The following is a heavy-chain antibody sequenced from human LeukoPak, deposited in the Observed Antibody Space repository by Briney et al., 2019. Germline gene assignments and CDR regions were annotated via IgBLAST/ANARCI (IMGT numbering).Heavy chain of an antibody. CDR2: ISSSSSYI. J-gene: IGHJ4*02. CDR1: GFTFSSYS. CDR3: ARDSNYYDSSGYYYPSYYFDY. V-gene: IGHV3-21*01. Sequence: PGGSLRLSCAASGFTFSSYSMNWVRQAPGKGLEWVSSISSSSSYIYYADSVKGRFTISRDNAKNSLYLQMNSLRAEDTAVYYCARDSNYYDSSGYYYPSYYFDYWGQGTLVTVSS. D-gene: IGHD3-22*01.